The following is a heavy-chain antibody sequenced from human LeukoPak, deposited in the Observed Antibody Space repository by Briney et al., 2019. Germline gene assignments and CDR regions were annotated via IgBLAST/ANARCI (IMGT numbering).Heavy chain of an antibody. V-gene: IGHV3-23*01. J-gene: IGHJ4*02. CDR2: PSGGGGTT. Sequence: GRSLRLSCAASGFTFSSYAMSWVRQAPGKGLEWVSCPSGGGGTTYYPDSVKGRFTISRDNSKNTLYLQMNSLRAEDTAIYYCAKVRLQPSYYFDFWGQGTLVTVSS. CDR1: GFTFSSYA. CDR3: AKVRLQPSYYFDF. D-gene: IGHD5-18*01.